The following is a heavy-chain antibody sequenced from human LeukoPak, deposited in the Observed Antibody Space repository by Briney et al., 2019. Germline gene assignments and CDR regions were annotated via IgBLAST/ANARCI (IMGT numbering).Heavy chain of an antibody. CDR2: INWNGGST. J-gene: IGHJ3*02. CDR3: ARIDTYYYDSSGYYSAFDI. Sequence: RTGGSLRLSCAASGFTFDNYGMSWVRHAPGKGLEWVSGINWNGGSTGYADSVKGRFTISRDNAKNSLYLQMNSLRAEDTALYYCARIDTYYYDSSGYYSAFDIWGQGTIVTVSS. V-gene: IGHV3-20*04. D-gene: IGHD3-22*01. CDR1: GFTFDNYG.